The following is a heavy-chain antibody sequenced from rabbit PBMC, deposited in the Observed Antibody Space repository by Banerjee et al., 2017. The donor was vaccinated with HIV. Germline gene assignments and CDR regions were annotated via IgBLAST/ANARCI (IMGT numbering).Heavy chain of an antibody. CDR1: GVSFSFSSY. Sequence: QEQLEESGGGLVKPGASLTLTCKASGVSFSFSSYMCWVRQAPGKGLEWIACIEVGDSSFTYFATWARGRFTISKTSSTTVTLQMTSLTAADTATYFCARGSYVGWNFGWWGQGTLVTVS. V-gene: IGHV1S45*01. J-gene: IGHJ3*01. CDR3: ARGSYVGWNFGW. D-gene: IGHD4-1*01. CDR2: IEVGDSSFT.